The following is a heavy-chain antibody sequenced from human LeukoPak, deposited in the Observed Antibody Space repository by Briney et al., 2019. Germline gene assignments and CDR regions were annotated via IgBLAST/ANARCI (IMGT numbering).Heavy chain of an antibody. V-gene: IGHV4-59*12. D-gene: IGHD3-22*01. J-gene: IGHJ3*02. CDR3: ARWRRYYYDSSGYYRSLDAFDI. CDR2: IYYSGST. Sequence: SETLSLTCTVSGGSISSYYWSWIRQPPGKGLEWIGYIYYSGSTNYNPSLKSRVTISVDTSKNQFSLKLSSVTAADTAVYYCARWRRYYYDSSGYYRSLDAFDIWGQGTMVTVSS. CDR1: GGSISSYY.